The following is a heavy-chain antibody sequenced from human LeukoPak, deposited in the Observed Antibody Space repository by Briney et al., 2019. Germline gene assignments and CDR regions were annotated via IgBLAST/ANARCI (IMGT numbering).Heavy chain of an antibody. J-gene: IGHJ2*01. Sequence: SQTLSLTCTVSGGSISSGDYFWSWIRQPPGKGLEWIGYIYYSGSTYYNPSLKSRVTISVGTSKNQFSLKLSSVTAADTAVYYCARDLNYGYFDLWGRGTLVTVSS. CDR1: GGSISSGDYF. CDR2: IYYSGST. V-gene: IGHV4-30-4*01. CDR3: ARDLNYGYFDL.